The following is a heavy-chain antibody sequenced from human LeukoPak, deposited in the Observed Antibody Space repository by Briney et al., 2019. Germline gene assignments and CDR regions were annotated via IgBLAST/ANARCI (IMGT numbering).Heavy chain of an antibody. CDR1: GFIFSNYW. D-gene: IGHD1-1*01. CDR3: ARQGTTYDY. CDR2: MGQDGTRE. V-gene: IGHV3-7*01. J-gene: IGHJ4*02. Sequence: PGGSLRLSCAASGFIFSNYWMSWVRQAPGKGLEWVANMGQDGTREYSADFVKGRFTISRDNAKSSLYLQMNSLRVEDTAVSYCARQGTTYDYWGQGTVVTVSS.